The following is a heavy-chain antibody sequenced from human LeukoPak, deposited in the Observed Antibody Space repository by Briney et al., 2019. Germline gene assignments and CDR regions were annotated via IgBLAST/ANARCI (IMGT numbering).Heavy chain of an antibody. D-gene: IGHD5-12*01. Sequence: GGSQRLSCAASGFTFRSYAMSWVRQAPGKGLEWVSAISGSGGSTYYADSVKGRFTISRDNSKNTLYLQMNSLRAEDTAVYYCAKDPYLKPTSRFDPWGQGTLVTVSS. J-gene: IGHJ5*02. CDR1: GFTFRSYA. V-gene: IGHV3-23*01. CDR2: ISGSGGST. CDR3: AKDPYLKPTSRFDP.